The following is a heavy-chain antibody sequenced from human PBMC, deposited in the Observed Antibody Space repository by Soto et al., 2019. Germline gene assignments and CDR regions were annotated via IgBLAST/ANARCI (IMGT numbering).Heavy chain of an antibody. CDR1: GYTFTSYG. D-gene: IGHD2-2*01. Sequence: ASVKVSCKASGYTFTSYGISCVRQAPGQGLEWMGWISAYNGNTNYAQKLQGRVTMTTDTSTSTAYMELRSLRSDDTAVYYCARGAYCSSTSCYQNPFFDYWGQGTLVTVSS. CDR3: ARGAYCSSTSCYQNPFFDY. CDR2: ISAYNGNT. J-gene: IGHJ4*02. V-gene: IGHV1-18*01.